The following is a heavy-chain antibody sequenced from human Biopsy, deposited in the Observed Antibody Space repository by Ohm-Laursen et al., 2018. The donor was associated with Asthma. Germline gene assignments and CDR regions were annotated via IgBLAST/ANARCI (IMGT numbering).Heavy chain of an antibody. V-gene: IGHV3-48*01. J-gene: IGHJ4*02. CDR3: ARDLHPTNHLGELSEGFDY. CDR1: GFTFSSYS. D-gene: IGHD3-16*02. CDR2: ISSSSSTI. Sequence: SLRLSCSASGFTFSSYSMNWVRQAPGKGLEWVSYISSSSSTIYYADSVKGRFTISRDNSKNTLYLQMNSLRAKDTAVYYCARDLHPTNHLGELSEGFDYWGQGTLVTVSS.